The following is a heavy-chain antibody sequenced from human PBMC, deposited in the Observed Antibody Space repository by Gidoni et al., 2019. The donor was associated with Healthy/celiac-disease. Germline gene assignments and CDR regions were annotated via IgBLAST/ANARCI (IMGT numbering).Heavy chain of an antibody. J-gene: IGHJ4*02. CDR3: AKGGQAGGDY. D-gene: IGHD1-26*01. Sequence: EVQLLESGGGLVQPGGSLRLSCAASGFTFSSYAMSWVRQAAGKGLEWVSAISGSGGSTYYADSGKGRFTISRDNSKNTLYLKMNSLRAEDTAVYYCAKGGQAGGDYWGQGTLVTVSS. CDR1: GFTFSSYA. CDR2: ISGSGGST. V-gene: IGHV3-23*01.